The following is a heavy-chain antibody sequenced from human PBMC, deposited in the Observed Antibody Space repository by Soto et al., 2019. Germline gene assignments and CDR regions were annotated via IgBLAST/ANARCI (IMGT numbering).Heavy chain of an antibody. Sequence: SAEVCCKACGDAFSSHSISCVRPAPGQGLEWMGRIIPNNGIANYAQKLQGRVTMTTDKSTSTAYMELRSLRSDDTAVYYCASNYYYDSSGYYLPLAFWGQGTLVTVSS. J-gene: IGHJ4*02. CDR1: GDAFSSHS. CDR3: ASNYYYDSSGYYLPLAF. V-gene: IGHV1-69*02. CDR2: IIPNNGIA. D-gene: IGHD3-22*01.